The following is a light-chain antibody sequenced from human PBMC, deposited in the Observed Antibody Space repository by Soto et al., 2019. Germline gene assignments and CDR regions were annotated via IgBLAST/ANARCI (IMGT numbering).Light chain of an antibody. CDR1: QDINVY. Sequence: DIQVTQSPSSVSASIGDTVTITCRASQDINVYLNWYQQKPGEVPKLLIYSASTLHNGVPSRFTGSGSETDFTLTITSLQPEDFATYYCQHGYVAPYSFGQGTQVDIK. CDR2: SAS. J-gene: IGKJ2*03. CDR3: QHGYVAPYS. V-gene: IGKV1-39*01.